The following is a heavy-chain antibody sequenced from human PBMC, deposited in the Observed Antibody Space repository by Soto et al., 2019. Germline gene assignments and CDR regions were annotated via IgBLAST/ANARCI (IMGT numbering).Heavy chain of an antibody. CDR3: AREGRP. Sequence: EVQLVESGGGLVQPGGSLRLSCAASGFTVSSNYMSWVRQAPGKGLEWVSVIYSGGSTYFADSVKDRFSISRDNSKNTLHLQMNSLRAEDTAVYYYAREGRPWGQGTLVTVSS. V-gene: IGHV3-66*01. CDR2: IYSGGST. CDR1: GFTVSSNY. J-gene: IGHJ5*02. D-gene: IGHD2-15*01.